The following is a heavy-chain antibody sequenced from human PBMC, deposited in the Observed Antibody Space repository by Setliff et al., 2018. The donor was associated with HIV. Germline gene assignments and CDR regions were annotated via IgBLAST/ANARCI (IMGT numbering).Heavy chain of an antibody. J-gene: IGHJ6*03. V-gene: IGHV4-39*01. CDR1: GGSISSDSYF. CDR2: IFYTGTT. Sequence: PSETLSLTCTVAGGSISSDSYFWAWIRQPPGKGLEWIGTIFYTGTTYYNGSLKSRLAISADTTKNQFSLRLSSVTAADTGVYYCARHRDPPGTKWIYYYYYMDLWGEGTTVTVSS. CDR3: ARHRDPPGTKWIYYYYYMDL. D-gene: IGHD5-12*01.